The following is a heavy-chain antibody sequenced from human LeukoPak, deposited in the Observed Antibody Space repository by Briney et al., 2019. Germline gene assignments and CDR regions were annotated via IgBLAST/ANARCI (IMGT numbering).Heavy chain of an antibody. J-gene: IGHJ6*02. CDR3: ARGRRYCSGGSCPYYYYYYGMDV. D-gene: IGHD2-15*01. CDR2: MNPNSGNT. V-gene: IGHV1-8*01. CDR1: GYTFTSYD. Sequence: ASVKVSCKASGYTFTSYDINWVRQATGQGLEWMGWMNPNSGNTGYAQKFQGRVTMTRNTSISTAYMELSSLRSEDTAVYYCARGRRYCSGGSCPYYYYYYGMDVWGQGTTVTVSS.